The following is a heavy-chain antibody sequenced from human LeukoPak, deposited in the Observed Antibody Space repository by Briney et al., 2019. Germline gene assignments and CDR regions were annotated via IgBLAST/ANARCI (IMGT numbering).Heavy chain of an antibody. V-gene: IGHV4-4*07. CDR2: LSTTGIT. D-gene: IGHD5-24*01. J-gene: IGHJ4*02. CDR3: ARGTLEMATIFDY. Sequence: SETLSLTCTVSGDSISNYYWNWIRQPAGKGLEWIGRLSTTGITTYNPSLKSRVTMSVDTSKNQFSLKLSSVTAADTAVYYCARGTLEMATIFDYWGQGTLVTVSS. CDR1: GDSISNYY.